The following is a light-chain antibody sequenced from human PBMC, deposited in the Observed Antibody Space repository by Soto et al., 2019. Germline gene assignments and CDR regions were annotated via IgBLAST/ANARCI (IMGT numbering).Light chain of an antibody. J-gene: IGLJ1*01. CDR1: SSDVGAYNY. Sequence: QSVLTQPASVSGSLGQSITISCTRTSSDVGAYNYVSWYQQQPGKAPKLMISEVSNRPSGVSNRFSGSKSGNTASLIISGLQAEDEADYYCCSFTSITTYVFGTGTKVTVL. V-gene: IGLV2-14*01. CDR2: EVS. CDR3: CSFTSITTYV.